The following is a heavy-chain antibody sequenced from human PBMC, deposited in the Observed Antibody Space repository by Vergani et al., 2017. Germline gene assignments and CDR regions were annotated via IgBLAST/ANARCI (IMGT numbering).Heavy chain of an antibody. CDR3: AKRKWELEDY. D-gene: IGHD1-26*01. V-gene: IGHV3-23*01. Sequence: ELQLLESGGGLVQPGGSLGLSCAASGFTFSSYAMSWVRQAPGKGLEWVSAISGSGGSTYYADSVKGRFTISRDNSKNTLYLQMNSRRAEDTAVYYCAKRKWELEDYWGQGTLVTVSS. CDR1: GFTFSSYA. CDR2: ISGSGGST. J-gene: IGHJ4*02.